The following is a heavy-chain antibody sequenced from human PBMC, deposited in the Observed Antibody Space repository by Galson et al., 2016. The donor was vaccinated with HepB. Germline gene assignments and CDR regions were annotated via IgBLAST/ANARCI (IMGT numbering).Heavy chain of an antibody. CDR3: AKDGGDSSGGMDV. V-gene: IGHV3-74*01. J-gene: IGHJ6*02. CDR1: GFPFSSYW. CDR2: INSDGSST. D-gene: IGHD2-21*02. Sequence: LRLSCAASGFPFSSYWMHWVRQVPGKGLVWVSRINSDGSSTTYADSVKGRFTISRDNAKNTVYLQMNSLRAEDTAVYYCAKDGGDSSGGMDVWGQGTTVTVSS.